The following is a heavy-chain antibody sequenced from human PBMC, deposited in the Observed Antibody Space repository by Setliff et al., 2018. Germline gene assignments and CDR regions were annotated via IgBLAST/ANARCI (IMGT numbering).Heavy chain of an antibody. CDR2: ISYSGST. J-gene: IGHJ4*02. CDR1: GVSVSGYF. Sequence: PSETLSLPCSVSGVSVSGYFWSWIRQPPGKPLEWIGYISYSGSTNYNPSLKTRVSISEDTSRNQISLRLLSVSAADTAVYFCARDGARHTESWKGHFGYWGQGTEVTVSS. V-gene: IGHV4-59*02. D-gene: IGHD1-1*01. CDR3: ARDGARHTESWKGHFGY.